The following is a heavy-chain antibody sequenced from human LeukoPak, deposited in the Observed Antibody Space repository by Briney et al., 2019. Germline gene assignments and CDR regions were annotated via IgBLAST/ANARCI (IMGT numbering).Heavy chain of an antibody. Sequence: SLKVSCKASGGTFGSSAISWVRQAPGQGLQWRGGIIPIFGPASYAQESQGRVTISTYESPSTVYMELSSVRSEDTGVYYCASLYGRAWFDWFDPCGQGALVTV. CDR1: GGTFGSSA. CDR3: ASLYGRAWFDWFDP. J-gene: IGHJ5*02. CDR2: IIPIFGPA. V-gene: IGHV1-69*05. D-gene: IGHD3-10*01.